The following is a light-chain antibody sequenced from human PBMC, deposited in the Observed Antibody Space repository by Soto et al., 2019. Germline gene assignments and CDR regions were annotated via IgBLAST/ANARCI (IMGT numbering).Light chain of an antibody. CDR3: QQYNNWPSWT. Sequence: TLSVSPGERATVSCRASQSVSSNVAWYQQKPGQPPRLLIYGASSRVTGIPARFSGSGSGTEFTLTISSLQSEDFAVYYCQQYNNWPSWTFGQGTKVDIK. CDR1: QSVSSN. V-gene: IGKV3-15*01. J-gene: IGKJ1*01. CDR2: GAS.